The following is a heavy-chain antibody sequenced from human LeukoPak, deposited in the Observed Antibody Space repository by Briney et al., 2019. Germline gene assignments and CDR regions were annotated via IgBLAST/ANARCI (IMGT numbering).Heavy chain of an antibody. CDR1: GFIFSSNY. CDR3: ARVFYYGSANDY. Sequence: SGGSLRLSCAASGFIFSSNYMSWVRHAPGKGLEWVSVIYSGGSTYYADSVKGRFTVSRDNSKNTLYLQMNSLRAEDTAVYYCARVFYYGSANDYWGQGTLVTVSS. CDR2: IYSGGST. J-gene: IGHJ4*02. D-gene: IGHD3-10*01. V-gene: IGHV3-53*01.